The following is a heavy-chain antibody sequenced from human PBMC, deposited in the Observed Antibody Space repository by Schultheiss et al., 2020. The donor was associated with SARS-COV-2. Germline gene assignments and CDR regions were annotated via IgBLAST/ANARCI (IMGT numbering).Heavy chain of an antibody. CDR3: ARGNGDYVDY. D-gene: IGHD1-1*01. V-gene: IGHV3-33*08. CDR1: GFTFSDYY. CDR2: IWYDGSNK. Sequence: GGSLRLSCAASGFTFSDYYMSWIRQAPGKGLEWVAVIWYDGSNKYYADSVKGRFTISRDNSKNTLYLQMNSLRAEDTAVYYCARGNGDYVDYWGQGTLVTVSS. J-gene: IGHJ4*02.